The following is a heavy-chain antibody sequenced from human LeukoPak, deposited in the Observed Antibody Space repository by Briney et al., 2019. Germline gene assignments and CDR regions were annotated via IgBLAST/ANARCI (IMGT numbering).Heavy chain of an antibody. V-gene: IGHV3-30*03. J-gene: IGHJ4*02. CDR1: GFTFSSYG. D-gene: IGHD3-10*01. CDR3: ARDKKSGESSEIDY. CDR2: ISYDGSNK. Sequence: PGGSLRLSCAASGFTFSSYGMHWVRQALGKGLEWVAVISYDGSNKYYADSVKGRFTISRDNSKNTLNLQMNSLRAEDTAVYYCARDKKSGESSEIDYWGQGTLVTVSS.